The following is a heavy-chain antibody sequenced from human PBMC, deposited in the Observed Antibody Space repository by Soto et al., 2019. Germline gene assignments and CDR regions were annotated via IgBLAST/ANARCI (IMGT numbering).Heavy chain of an antibody. CDR1: GFTFSSYG. CDR3: ARDYGSGMDV. D-gene: IGHD3-16*01. J-gene: IGHJ6*02. V-gene: IGHV3-33*01. Sequence: QVQLVESGGGVVQPGRSLRLSCAASGFTFSSYGMHWVRQAPGKGLEWVAVIWYDGSNKYYADSVKGRSTIARDNSKNTLSLQMNSLRAEDTAVYYCARDYGSGMDVWGQGTTVTVSS. CDR2: IWYDGSNK.